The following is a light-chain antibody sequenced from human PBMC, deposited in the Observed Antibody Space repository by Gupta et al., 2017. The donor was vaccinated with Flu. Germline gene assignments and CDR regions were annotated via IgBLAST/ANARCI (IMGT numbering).Light chain of an antibody. Sequence: SVTISCTGTSSDVGGSKYVSCYQQYPGKAPRLIMYEVTKRPSGVPDRFSGSKSGNTASLTVSGLQPEDEADYYCYSYVDDETYVFGTGTKVTVL. CDR2: EVT. V-gene: IGLV2-8*01. CDR3: YSYVDDETYV. CDR1: SSDVGGSKY. J-gene: IGLJ1*01.